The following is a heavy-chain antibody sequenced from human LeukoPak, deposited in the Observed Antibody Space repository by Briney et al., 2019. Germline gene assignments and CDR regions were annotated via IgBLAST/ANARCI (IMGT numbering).Heavy chain of an antibody. CDR2: LSWNSGSI. Sequence: AGGCLRLSCAASGFTFDDRAMHWVRQAPGKGLEWVSGLSWNSGSIDYADSVKGRFTISRDNAKNSLYLQMNSLRAEDTALYYCAKGPGMATVKRYLDYWGQGTLVTVSS. D-gene: IGHD5-24*01. CDR1: GFTFDDRA. CDR3: AKGPGMATVKRYLDY. J-gene: IGHJ4*02. V-gene: IGHV3-9*01.